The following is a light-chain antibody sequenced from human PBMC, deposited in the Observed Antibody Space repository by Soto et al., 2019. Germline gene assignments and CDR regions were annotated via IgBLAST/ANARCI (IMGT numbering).Light chain of an antibody. CDR1: QSISNY. V-gene: IGKV3-20*01. Sequence: EIVLTQSPGTLSLSPGERATLSCRTSQSISNYLAWYQQKRGQAPRLLIYGASSRATGSPDRFSGSGSGTGFTFTISRLEPGDFAVYYCQHYGTSPPYSFGRGTKLEIK. CDR2: GAS. J-gene: IGKJ2*01. CDR3: QHYGTSPPYS.